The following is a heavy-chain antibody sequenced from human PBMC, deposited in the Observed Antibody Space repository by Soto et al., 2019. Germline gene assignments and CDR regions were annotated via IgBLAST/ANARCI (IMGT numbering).Heavy chain of an antibody. V-gene: IGHV3-30-3*01. CDR3: ARGPSSLTRFDY. CDR2: ISYDGNNK. Sequence: GGSLRLSCAASGFTFSSYAMHWVRQAPGKGLEWVAVISYDGNNKYYADSVKGRFTISRDNSKNTLYLQMNSLRAEDTAVYYCARGPSSLTRFDYWGQGTLVTVYS. CDR1: GFTFSSYA. J-gene: IGHJ4*02. D-gene: IGHD2-2*01.